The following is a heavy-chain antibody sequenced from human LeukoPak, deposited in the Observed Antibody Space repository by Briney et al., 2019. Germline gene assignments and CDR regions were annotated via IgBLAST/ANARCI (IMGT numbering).Heavy chain of an antibody. CDR1: GFTFNNYW. D-gene: IGHD2/OR15-2a*01. V-gene: IGHV3-7*03. J-gene: IGHJ4*02. CDR3: AKDSAKKYDDY. Sequence: GGSLRLSCAASGFTFNNYWMSWVRQAPGKGLEWVANIKPDGSEKYSVDSVKGRFTISRDNSKNTLYLQINGLRAEDTAVYYCAKDSAKKYDDYWGQGTLVTVSS. CDR2: IKPDGSEK.